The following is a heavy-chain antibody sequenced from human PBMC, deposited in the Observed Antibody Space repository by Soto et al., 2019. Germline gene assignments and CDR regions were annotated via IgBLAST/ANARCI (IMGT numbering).Heavy chain of an antibody. CDR3: ARDLGSSNSHGLAYYCYYYGMDV. CDR2: IIPIFGTA. V-gene: IGHV1-69*05. J-gene: IGHJ6*02. CDR1: GGTFSSYA. Sequence: SVKVSCKASGGTFSSYAISWVRQAPGQGLEWMGGIIPIFGTANYAQKFQGRVTMTRDTSTSTVYMELSSLRSEDTAVYYCARDLGSSNSHGLAYYCYYYGMDVWGQGTTVTVSS. D-gene: IGHD4-4*01.